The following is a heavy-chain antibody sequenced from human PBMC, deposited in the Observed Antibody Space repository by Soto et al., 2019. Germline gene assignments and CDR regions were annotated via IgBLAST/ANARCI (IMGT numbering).Heavy chain of an antibody. V-gene: IGHV3-23*01. CDR2: ISGGGGST. D-gene: IGHD6-6*01. CDR3: AKALGVAARFDWFDP. CDR1: GFTFSNYA. J-gene: IGHJ5*02. Sequence: GGSLRLSCAASGFTFSNYAMSWVRQAPGKGLEWVSAISGGGGSTYYADSVKGRFTISRDNSKNTLYLQMNGLRAEDTAIYYCAKALGVAARFDWFDPWGQGTLLTVSS.